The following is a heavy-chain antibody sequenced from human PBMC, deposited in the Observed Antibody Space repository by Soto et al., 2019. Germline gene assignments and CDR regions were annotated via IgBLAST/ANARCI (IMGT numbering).Heavy chain of an antibody. CDR2: IYYSGST. V-gene: IGHV4-39*01. J-gene: IGHJ4*02. Sequence: QLQLQESGPGLVKPSETLSLTCTVSGGSISSSSYYWGWIRQPPGKGLEWIGSIYYSGSTYYNPSLKSGVTISVDTSKNKFSLMLSSVTAADTAVYYCARRYCGGDCYSIFDYFDYCGQGTLVTVSS. CDR3: ARRYCGGDCYSIFDYFDY. CDR1: GGSISSSSYY. D-gene: IGHD2-21*01.